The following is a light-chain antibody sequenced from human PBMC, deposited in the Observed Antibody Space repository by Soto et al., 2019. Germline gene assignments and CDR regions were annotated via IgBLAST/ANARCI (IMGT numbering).Light chain of an antibody. CDR2: GAS. J-gene: IGKJ4*01. CDR3: QQYGSSPPN. CDR1: QSVSSSY. V-gene: IGKV3-20*01. Sequence: EIVLTQSPGTLSLSPRERATLSCRASQSVSSSYLAWYQQKPGQAPRLLIYGASSRATGIPDRFSGSGSGTDFTLTFSRLEPEEFPVYYCQQYGSSPPNFGGGTKVDIK.